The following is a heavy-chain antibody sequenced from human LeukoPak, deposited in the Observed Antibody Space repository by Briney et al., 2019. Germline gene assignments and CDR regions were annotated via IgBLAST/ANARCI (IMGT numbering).Heavy chain of an antibody. CDR3: ARDKSLWSGFLS. J-gene: IGHJ5*02. D-gene: IGHD3-3*01. CDR2: IYYSGST. Sequence: SETLSLTCTVSGGSISSYYWSWIRQPPGKGLGWIGYIYYSGSTNYNPSLKSRVTISVDTSKNQFSLKLSSVTAADTAVYYCARDKSLWSGFLSWGQGTLVTVSS. V-gene: IGHV4-59*01. CDR1: GGSISSYY.